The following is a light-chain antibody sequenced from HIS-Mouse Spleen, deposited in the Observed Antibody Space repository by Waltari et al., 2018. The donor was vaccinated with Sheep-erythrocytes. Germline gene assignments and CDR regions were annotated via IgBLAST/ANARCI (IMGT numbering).Light chain of an antibody. CDR3: QAWDSSTVV. V-gene: IGLV2-8*01. CDR2: EVS. Sequence: QSALTQPPSASGSPGQSVTISCPGPSSDVGGYNYVSWYQQHPGKAPKLMIYEVSKRPSGVPDRFSGSNSGNTATLTISGTQAMDEADYYCQAWDSSTVVFGGGTKLTVL. J-gene: IGLJ2*01. CDR1: SSDVGGYNY.